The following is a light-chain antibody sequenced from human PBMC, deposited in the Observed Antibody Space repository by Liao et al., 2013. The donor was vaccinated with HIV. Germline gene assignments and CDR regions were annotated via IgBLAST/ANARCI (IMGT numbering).Light chain of an antibody. CDR3: QAWDSSTAAYV. CDR1: KLGDKY. CDR2: YDS. V-gene: IGLV3-1*01. Sequence: SYELTQPPSVSVSPGQTASITCSGDKLGDKYACWYQQKPGQAPVLVIYYDSDRPSGIPERFSGSNSGNTATLTIRGTQAMDEADYYCQAWDSSTAAYVFGTGTKVTV. J-gene: IGLJ1*01.